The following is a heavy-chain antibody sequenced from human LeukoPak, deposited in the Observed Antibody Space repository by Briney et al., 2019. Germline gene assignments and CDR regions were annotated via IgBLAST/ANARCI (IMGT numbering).Heavy chain of an antibody. Sequence: GGTLRLSCAASGFTFTTYGMSWVRQAPGKGLEWVSVISHRGQNTYYADSVKGLFTISRDNSKNTLYLQMNSLRAEDTAVYYCTKDLGSTTSYFDSWGQGILVTVSS. J-gene: IGHJ4*02. V-gene: IGHV3-23*01. CDR2: ISHRGQNT. D-gene: IGHD7-27*01. CDR1: GFTFTTYG. CDR3: TKDLGSTTSYFDS.